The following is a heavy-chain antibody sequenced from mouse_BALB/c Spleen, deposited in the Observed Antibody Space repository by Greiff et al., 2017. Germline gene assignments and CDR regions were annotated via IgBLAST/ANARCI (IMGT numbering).Heavy chain of an antibody. CDR3: ARHEDGYFFFAY. Sequence: EVQGVESGGDLVKPGGSLKLSCAASGFTFSSYGMSWVRQTPDKRLEWVATISSGGSYTYYPDSVKGRFTISRDNAKNTLYLQMSSLKSEDTAMYYCARHEDGYFFFAYWGQGTLVTVSA. CDR2: ISSGGSYT. CDR1: GFTFSSYG. V-gene: IGHV5-6*01. D-gene: IGHD2-3*01. J-gene: IGHJ3*01.